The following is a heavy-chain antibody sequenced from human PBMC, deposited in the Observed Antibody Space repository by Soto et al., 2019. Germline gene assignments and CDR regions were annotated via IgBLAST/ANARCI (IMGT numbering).Heavy chain of an antibody. D-gene: IGHD2-2*01. Sequence: GGSLRLSCAASGFTFSSYGMHWVRQAPGKGLEWVAVISYDGSNKYYADSVKGRFTISRDNSKNTLYLQMNSLRAEDTAVYYCAKDLFSKTQLPRGVYYYYYGMDVWGQGTTVTVSS. CDR2: ISYDGSNK. J-gene: IGHJ6*02. CDR3: AKDLFSKTQLPRGVYYYYYGMDV. CDR1: GFTFSSYG. V-gene: IGHV3-30*18.